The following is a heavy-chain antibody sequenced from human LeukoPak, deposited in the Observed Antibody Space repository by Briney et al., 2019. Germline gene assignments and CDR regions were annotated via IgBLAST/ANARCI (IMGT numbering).Heavy chain of an antibody. CDR2: IYYSGST. D-gene: IGHD3-10*01. J-gene: IGHJ4*02. V-gene: IGHV4-59*08. Sequence: PSETLSLTCTVSGGSISSYYWSWIRQPPGKGLEWIGYIYYSGSTNYNPSLKSRVTISVDTSKSQFSLKLSSVTAADTAVYYCARQHYYGSGLLDYWGQGTLVTVSS. CDR3: ARQHYYGSGLLDY. CDR1: GGSISSYY.